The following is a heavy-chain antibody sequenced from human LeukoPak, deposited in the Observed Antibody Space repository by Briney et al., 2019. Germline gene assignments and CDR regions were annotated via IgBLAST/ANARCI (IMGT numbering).Heavy chain of an antibody. D-gene: IGHD3-9*01. CDR1: GGSISSSRYY. CDR2: IYYSGST. J-gene: IGHJ6*04. Sequence: SETLSLTCTVSGGSISSSRYYWGWIRQPPGKGLECIGTIYYSGSTYYNPSLKSRVTLSVDTSKNQFSLKLSSVTAADTAVYYCAREGSHRLGYFVSGEYYYYGMDVWGKGTTVTVSS. V-gene: IGHV4-39*07. CDR3: AREGSHRLGYFVSGEYYYYGMDV.